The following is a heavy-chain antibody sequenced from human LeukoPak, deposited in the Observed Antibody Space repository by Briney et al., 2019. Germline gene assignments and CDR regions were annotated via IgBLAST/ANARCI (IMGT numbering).Heavy chain of an antibody. J-gene: IGHJ4*02. V-gene: IGHV5-51*01. CDR3: ARLVVVPAAMDY. CDR2: IFPDDSDT. Sequence: GESLKISGKVSEYSFSNYWIGWVRQMPGKGLEWMGIIFPDDSDTRYSPSFQGQVTISVDKSTSTASLQWNSLQASDTAIYYCARLVVVPAAMDYWGQGTLVTVSS. CDR1: EYSFSNYW. D-gene: IGHD2-2*01.